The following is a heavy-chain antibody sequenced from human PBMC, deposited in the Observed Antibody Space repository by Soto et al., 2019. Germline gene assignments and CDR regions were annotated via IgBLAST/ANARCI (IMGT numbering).Heavy chain of an antibody. V-gene: IGHV3-15*01. Sequence: PGGSLRLSCAASGFAFGNAWMSWVRQAPGKGLEWVGRIKSETDGETTDYVAPVKGRFTISRDDSKNTLYLQMNSLKIEDSAVYYCTTDLNGGFDYWGRGTLVTVSS. CDR1: GFAFGNAW. J-gene: IGHJ4*02. CDR3: TTDLNGGFDY. D-gene: IGHD2-8*01. CDR2: IKSETDGETT.